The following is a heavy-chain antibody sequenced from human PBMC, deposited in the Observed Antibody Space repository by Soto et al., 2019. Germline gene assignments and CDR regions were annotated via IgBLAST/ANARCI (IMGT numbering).Heavy chain of an antibody. CDR2: ISAYNGNT. CDR1: GYTFTSYG. J-gene: IGHJ5*02. CDR3: AREIPNEVGMIKFGGNTPWFDT. Sequence: SSVQVSCKASGYTFTSYGISWVRQAPGQGLEWMGWISAYNGNTNYAQKLQGRVTMTTDTSTSTAYMELRSLRSDDTAVYYCAREIPNEVGMIKFGGNTPWFDTWGQGTLVTVFS. V-gene: IGHV1-18*04. D-gene: IGHD3-16*01.